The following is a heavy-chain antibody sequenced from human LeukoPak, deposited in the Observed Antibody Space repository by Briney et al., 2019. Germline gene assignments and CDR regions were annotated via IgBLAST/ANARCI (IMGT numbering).Heavy chain of an antibody. J-gene: IGHJ3*02. CDR2: IGTAGDT. D-gene: IGHD1-26*01. Sequence: GGSLRLSCAASGFTFSSYDMHWVRQATGKGLEWVSAIGTAGDTYYPGSVKGRFTISRENAKNSLYLQMNSLRAGDTAVYYCARARPRVGATRNAFDIWGQGTMVTVSS. CDR3: ARARPRVGATRNAFDI. V-gene: IGHV3-13*01. CDR1: GFTFSSYD.